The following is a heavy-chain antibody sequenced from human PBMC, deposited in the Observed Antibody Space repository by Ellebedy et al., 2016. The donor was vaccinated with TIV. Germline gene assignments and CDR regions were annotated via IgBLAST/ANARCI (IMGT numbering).Heavy chain of an antibody. J-gene: IGHJ4*02. Sequence: SETLSLTXAVYGGSFSGYYWSWIRQPPGKGLEWIGEINHSGSTNYNPSLKSRVTISVNTSKNQFSLKLSSVTAADTAVYYCARGLRGSYKNYREYYFDYWGQGTLVTVSS. CDR1: GGSFSGYY. D-gene: IGHD1-26*01. CDR2: INHSGST. V-gene: IGHV4-34*01. CDR3: ARGLRGSYKNYREYYFDY.